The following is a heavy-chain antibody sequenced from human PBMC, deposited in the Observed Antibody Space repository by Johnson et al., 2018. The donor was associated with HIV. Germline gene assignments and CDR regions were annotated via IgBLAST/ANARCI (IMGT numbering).Heavy chain of an antibody. J-gene: IGHJ3*02. Sequence: QVQLVESGGGVVQPGGSLRLSCETSGFTFSSYGMHWVRQAPGKGLEWVAVISNDGSNKNYADSVRGRFAISRDNSKNTLYLQMNSLRGEDTAVYYCGRPRIQLWSLDAFDIWGQGTMVTVSS. D-gene: IGHD5-18*01. CDR2: ISNDGSNK. CDR3: GRPRIQLWSLDAFDI. V-gene: IGHV3-30*19. CDR1: GFTFSSYG.